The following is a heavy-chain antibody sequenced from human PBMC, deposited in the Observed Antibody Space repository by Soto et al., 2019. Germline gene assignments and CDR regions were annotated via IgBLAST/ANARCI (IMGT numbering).Heavy chain of an antibody. CDR3: ATPRRGAARPYYHGMDV. J-gene: IGHJ6*02. CDR1: GYTLTELS. D-gene: IGHD6-6*01. V-gene: IGHV1-24*01. Sequence: ASVKVSCKVSGYTLTELSMHWVRQAPGKGLEWMGGFDPEDGETIYAQKFQGRVTMTEDTSTDTAYMELSSLRSEDTAVYYCATPRRGAARPYYHGMDVWGQGTTVTVSS. CDR2: FDPEDGET.